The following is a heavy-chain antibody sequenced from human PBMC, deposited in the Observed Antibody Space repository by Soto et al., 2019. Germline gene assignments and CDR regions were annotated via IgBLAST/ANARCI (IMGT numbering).Heavy chain of an antibody. D-gene: IGHD2-15*01. CDR3: ASNGYCSGGSCQRGLGSGYQLDY. J-gene: IGHJ4*02. CDR1: GFTFSDYY. CDR2: ISSSGSII. V-gene: IGHV3-11*01. Sequence: PGGSLRLSCAASGFTFSDYYMSWIRQAPGKGLEWVSYISSSGSIIYYVDSVKGRFTISRDNAKNSLYLQMNSLRAEDTAVYYCASNGYCSGGSCQRGLGSGYQLDYWGQGTLVTVSS.